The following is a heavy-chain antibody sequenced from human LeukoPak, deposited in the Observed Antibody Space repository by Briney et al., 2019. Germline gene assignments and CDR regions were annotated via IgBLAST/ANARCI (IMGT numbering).Heavy chain of an antibody. J-gene: IGHJ5*02. Sequence: PGGSLRLSCAASGFTFSSYEMNWVRQAPGKGLEWVSYISSSGSTIYYADSVKGRFTISRDNAKNSLYLQMNSLRAEDTAVYYCARVLTIFGLSNWFDPWGQGTLVTVSS. V-gene: IGHV3-48*03. CDR3: ARVLTIFGLSNWFDP. CDR2: ISSSGSTI. CDR1: GFTFSSYE. D-gene: IGHD3-9*01.